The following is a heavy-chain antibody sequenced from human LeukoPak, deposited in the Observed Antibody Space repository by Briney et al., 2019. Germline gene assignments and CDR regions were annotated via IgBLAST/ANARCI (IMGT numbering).Heavy chain of an antibody. Sequence: SETLSLTCAVYGGSFGGYYWSWIRQPPGRGLEWIGEINHSGSTNYNPSLKSRVTISVDTSKNQFSLKLSSVTAADTAVYYCAGGLYGGNSVFDYWGQGTLVTVSS. V-gene: IGHV4-34*01. D-gene: IGHD4-23*01. CDR1: GGSFGGYY. CDR3: AGGLYGGNSVFDY. CDR2: INHSGST. J-gene: IGHJ4*02.